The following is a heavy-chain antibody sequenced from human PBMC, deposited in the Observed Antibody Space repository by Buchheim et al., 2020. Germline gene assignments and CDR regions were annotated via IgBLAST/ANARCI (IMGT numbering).Heavy chain of an antibody. CDR1: GFTFSNYG. CDR3: ARPHCSGGSCYLDYFDY. CDR2: VWSDGSKT. Sequence: QVQLVESGGGVVQPGRSLRLSCAASGFTFSNYGMHWVRQAPGKGLEWVAVVWSDGSKTYYADSVKGRCSISRDNSNNTLYLQMNSLRAEDTAVYYCARPHCSGGSCYLDYFDYWGQGTL. D-gene: IGHD2-15*01. V-gene: IGHV3-33*01. J-gene: IGHJ4*02.